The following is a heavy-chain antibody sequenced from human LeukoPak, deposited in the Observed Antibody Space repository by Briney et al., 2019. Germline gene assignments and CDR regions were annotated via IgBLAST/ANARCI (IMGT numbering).Heavy chain of an antibody. CDR1: GYTFTSYG. V-gene: IGHV1-69*05. CDR3: ATFEYSSSSFDY. D-gene: IGHD6-6*01. Sequence: SVKVSCKASGYTFTSYGISWVRQAPGQGLEWMGRIIPIFGTANYAQKFQGRVTITTDESTSTAYMELSSLRSEDTAVYYCATFEYSSSSFDYWGQGTLVTVSS. J-gene: IGHJ4*02. CDR2: IIPIFGTA.